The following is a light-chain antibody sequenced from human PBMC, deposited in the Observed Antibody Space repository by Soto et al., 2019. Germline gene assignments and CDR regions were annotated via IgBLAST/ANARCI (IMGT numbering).Light chain of an antibody. CDR1: RSVTNNY. CDR3: HQYGSSPPT. Sequence: EIVLTQSPGTLSLSPGERATLSCRASRSVTNNYVAWYQRKPGQAPRLLIYGASSRATDIPGRFSGTGSVTDFSLSIPRLEPEDFAVYYCHQYGSSPPTFGQGTKVEI. V-gene: IGKV3-20*01. CDR2: GAS. J-gene: IGKJ1*01.